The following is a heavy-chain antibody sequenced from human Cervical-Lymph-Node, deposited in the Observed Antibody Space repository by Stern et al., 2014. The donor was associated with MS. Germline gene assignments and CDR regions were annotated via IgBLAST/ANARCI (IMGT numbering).Heavy chain of an antibody. J-gene: IGHJ4*02. CDR1: GYTFTGYS. CDR3: ARADSAYIEFVH. CDR2: IDPKRGDT. V-gene: IGHV1-2*06. D-gene: IGHD5-12*01. Sequence: QLVQSGAEVKKPGASVKVSCKASGYTFTGYSMHWLRQAPGQGLEWMGQIDPKRGDTNYAQKFQGTVSMTRDTSINTAYRELSKLRSDDTAVYYCARADSAYIEFVHWGQGTLVTVSS.